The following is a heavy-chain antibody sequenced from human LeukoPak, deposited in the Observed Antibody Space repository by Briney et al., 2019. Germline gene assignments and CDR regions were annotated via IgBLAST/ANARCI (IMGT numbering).Heavy chain of an antibody. V-gene: IGHV6-1*01. Sequence: KTSQTLSLTWAIAGDSVSSTIDAWNWIRQSPSRGVEWLGRTYYRSEWYYEYALSVKSRIAINPDTSKNQFSLQLNSVTPEDTAVYYCARGRYNSFDYWDRGTPVTVSS. D-gene: IGHD1-14*01. J-gene: IGHJ4*02. CDR3: ARGRYNSFDY. CDR2: TYYRSEWYY. CDR1: GDSVSSTIDA.